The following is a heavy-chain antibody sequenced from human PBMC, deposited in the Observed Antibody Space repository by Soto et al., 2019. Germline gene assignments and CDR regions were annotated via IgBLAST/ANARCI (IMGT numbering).Heavy chain of an antibody. CDR3: ARDQGGYSYGLFDP. Sequence: PSETLSLTCTVSGGSISSYYWSWIRQPPGKGLEWIGYIYYSGSTNYNPSLKSRVTISVDTSKNQFSLKLSSVTAADTAVYYCARDQGGYSYGLFDPWGQGTLVTVSS. D-gene: IGHD5-18*01. V-gene: IGHV4-59*01. J-gene: IGHJ5*02. CDR1: GGSISSYY. CDR2: IYYSGST.